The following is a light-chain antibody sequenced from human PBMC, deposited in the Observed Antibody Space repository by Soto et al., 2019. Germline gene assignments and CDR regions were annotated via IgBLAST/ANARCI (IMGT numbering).Light chain of an antibody. J-gene: IGKJ1*01. CDR2: KAS. CDR3: QQYQTFWT. V-gene: IGKV1-5*03. Sequence: IQLTQSPSSLSASVGDSVTITCRASQGISSFLAWYQQKPGKAPKLLIYKASTLKSGVPTRFSGGGFGTEFTLTISSLQPDDYATYYCQQYQTFWTFGQGTKVDIK. CDR1: QGISSF.